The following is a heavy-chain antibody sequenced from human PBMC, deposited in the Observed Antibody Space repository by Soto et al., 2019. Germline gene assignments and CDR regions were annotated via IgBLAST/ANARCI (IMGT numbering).Heavy chain of an antibody. J-gene: IGHJ4*02. CDR1: GGSISSYY. CDR3: ARLEGLATTSYYFDF. D-gene: IGHD3-9*01. CDR2: IYYSGSA. V-gene: IGHV4-59*12. Sequence: SETLSLTCTVSGGSISSYYWSWIRQPPGKGLEWIGYIYYSGSANYNPSLKSRVTISVDKSKNQFSLKLNSVTAADTAVYFCARLEGLATTSYYFDFWGQGALVTVSS.